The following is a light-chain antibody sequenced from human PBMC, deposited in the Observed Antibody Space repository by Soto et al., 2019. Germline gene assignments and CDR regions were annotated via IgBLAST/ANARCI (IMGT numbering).Light chain of an antibody. Sequence: EVVLTQSPGTLSLSPGERASLSCRASQSVGSSYLTWYQQKPGQAPRLLIYSASSRATGIPARFSGSGSGTDFTLTISRLEPNDFAVYYCQQYSSFPRTFGQGTKVDIK. V-gene: IGKV3-20*01. J-gene: IGKJ1*01. CDR2: SAS. CDR1: QSVGSSY. CDR3: QQYSSFPRT.